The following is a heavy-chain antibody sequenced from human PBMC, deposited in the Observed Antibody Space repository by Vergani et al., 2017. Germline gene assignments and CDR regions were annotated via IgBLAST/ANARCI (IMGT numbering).Heavy chain of an antibody. CDR1: GGSFSGYY. CDR3: ARSGPLKQLARRNYGDYKGALDY. CDR2: INHSGST. Sequence: QVQLQQWGAGLLKPSETLSLTCAVYGGSFSGYYWSWIRQPPGKGLEWIGEINHSGSTNYNPALKSRVTISVDTSKNQFSLKLSSVTAADTAVYSCARSGPLKQLARRNYGDYKGALDYWGQGTLVTVSS. J-gene: IGHJ4*02. D-gene: IGHD4-17*01. V-gene: IGHV4-34*01.